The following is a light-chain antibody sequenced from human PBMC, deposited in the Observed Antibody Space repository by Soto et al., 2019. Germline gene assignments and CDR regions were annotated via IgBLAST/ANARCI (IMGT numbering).Light chain of an antibody. Sequence: DIQMTLSPSSVSASVGDRVTITCRASQGISNWLAWYQQQPGRAPKLLIYGAYTLQTGVPSRFSGGGSGTHFTLIISSLQPEDFATYYCQQTNTFLPLTFGGGTRVEIK. V-gene: IGKV1-12*01. J-gene: IGKJ4*01. CDR1: QGISNW. CDR3: QQTNTFLPLT. CDR2: GAY.